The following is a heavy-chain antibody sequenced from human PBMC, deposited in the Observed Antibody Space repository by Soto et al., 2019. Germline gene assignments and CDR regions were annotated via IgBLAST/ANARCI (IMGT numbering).Heavy chain of an antibody. V-gene: IGHV3-30*18. Sequence: GGSLRLSCAASGFTFSSYGMHWVRQAPGKGLEWVAVISYDGSNKYYADSVKGRFTISRDNSKNTLYLQMNSLRAEDTAVYYCAKDIWEGEDSSGYYIYYYYYGMDVWGQGTTVTVSS. D-gene: IGHD3-22*01. CDR3: AKDIWEGEDSSGYYIYYYYYGMDV. CDR2: ISYDGSNK. J-gene: IGHJ6*02. CDR1: GFTFSSYG.